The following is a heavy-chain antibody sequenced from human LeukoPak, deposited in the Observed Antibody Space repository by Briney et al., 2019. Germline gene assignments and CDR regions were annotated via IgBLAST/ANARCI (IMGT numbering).Heavy chain of an antibody. J-gene: IGHJ4*02. V-gene: IGHV5-51*01. Sequence: GESIKILCRGSGYTFNAYWIGWVRQLPGKDLEWMGVIYAGDSEIRYSPSFQGQVTISVDKSISTAYLQWSSLKASDTAMYYCARHSGGSNDYWGQGTLVTVSS. CDR2: IYAGDSEI. CDR3: ARHSGGSNDY. D-gene: IGHD2-8*02. CDR1: GYTFNAYW.